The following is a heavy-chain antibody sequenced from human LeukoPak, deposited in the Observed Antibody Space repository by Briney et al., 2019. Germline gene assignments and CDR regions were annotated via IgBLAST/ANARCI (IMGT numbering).Heavy chain of an antibody. Sequence: GGSLRLSCAASGFTFSSYYMHWVRQATGKGLEWVSAIGTAGDPYYPGSVKGRFTISRENAKNSLYLQMNSLRAGDTAVYYCARGGFMGRLYYYYGMDVWGKGTTVTVSS. CDR3: ARGGFMGRLYYYYGMDV. D-gene: IGHD3-10*01. CDR1: GFTFSSYY. CDR2: IGTAGDP. V-gene: IGHV3-13*05. J-gene: IGHJ6*04.